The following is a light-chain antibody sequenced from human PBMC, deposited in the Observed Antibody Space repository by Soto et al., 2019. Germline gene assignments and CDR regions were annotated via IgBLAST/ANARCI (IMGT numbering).Light chain of an antibody. Sequence: DIQMTQSPSSLSASVGDRVTITCRASQSISSYLNWYQQKPGKAPKLLIYAESSLQGGVTSRFSGSGSGTDFTLTISSLQREDCAIYYCQQSSSTVLTFGGGTKVEIK. CDR2: AES. V-gene: IGKV1-39*01. CDR1: QSISSY. J-gene: IGKJ4*01. CDR3: QQSSSTVLT.